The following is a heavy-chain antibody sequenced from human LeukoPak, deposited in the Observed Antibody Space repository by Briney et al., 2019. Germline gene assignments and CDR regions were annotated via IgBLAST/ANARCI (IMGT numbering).Heavy chain of an antibody. Sequence: KPSETLSLTCTVSGGSISSSSYYWGWIRQPPGKGLEWIWSIYHSGSAYYNPSLKSRVTISVDTSKNQFSLKLSAVTAADTAVYYCARQSTDRSGGNGKIDCWGQGTLVTVSS. CDR3: ARQSTDRSGGNGKIDC. J-gene: IGHJ4*02. CDR2: IYHSGSA. D-gene: IGHD2-15*01. CDR1: GGSISSSSYY. V-gene: IGHV4-39*01.